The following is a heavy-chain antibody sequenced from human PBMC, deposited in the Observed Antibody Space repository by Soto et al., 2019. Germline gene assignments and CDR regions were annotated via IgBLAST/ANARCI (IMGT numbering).Heavy chain of an antibody. CDR3: ARDKIKRPDAFDI. D-gene: IGHD1-1*01. CDR2: TYYSGNT. Sequence: SETLSLTCTVSSDSISSYYCIWIRQSPGKGLEWIGCTYYSGNTYYNPSLKSRVTISVDTSKNQFSLKLSSVTAADTAVYYCARDKIKRPDAFDIWGQGTMVTVS. V-gene: IGHV4-59*04. CDR1: SDSISSYY. J-gene: IGHJ3*02.